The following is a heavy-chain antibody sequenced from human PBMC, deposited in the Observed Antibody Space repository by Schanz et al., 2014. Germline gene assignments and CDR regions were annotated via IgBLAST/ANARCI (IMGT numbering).Heavy chain of an antibody. Sequence: DVHLLESGGGLVQPGGSLRLSCAASGFTFSTYAMAWVRQAPGKGLEWVSSINTGGDSTYYADSVKGRFTISRDNAKNTLYLQMNSLRAEDTAVYYCARPALWFGDNCFDPWGQGTLVTVSS. CDR3: ARPALWFGDNCFDP. CDR1: GFTFSTYA. D-gene: IGHD3-10*01. CDR2: INTGGDST. V-gene: IGHV3-23*01. J-gene: IGHJ5*02.